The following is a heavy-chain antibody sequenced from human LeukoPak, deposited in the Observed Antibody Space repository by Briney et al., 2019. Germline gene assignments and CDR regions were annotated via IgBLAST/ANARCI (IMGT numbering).Heavy chain of an antibody. J-gene: IGHJ4*02. CDR2: IYYSGST. D-gene: IGHD6-13*01. V-gene: IGHV4-31*03. Sequence: PSETLSLTCTVSGGSISSGGYYWSWIRQHPGKGLEWIGYIYYSGSTYYNPSLKSRVTISVDTSKNHLSLKLSSVTAADTAVYYCARASSSWHRSDYWGQGTLVTVSS. CDR1: GGSISSGGYY. CDR3: ARASSSWHRSDY.